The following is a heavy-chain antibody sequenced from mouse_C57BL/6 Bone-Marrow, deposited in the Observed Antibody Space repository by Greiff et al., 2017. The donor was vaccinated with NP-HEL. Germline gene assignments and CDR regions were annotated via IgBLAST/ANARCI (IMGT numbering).Heavy chain of an antibody. Sequence: EVMLVESGGGLVQPGGSLKLSCAASGFTFSDYGMAWVRQAPRKGPEWVAFISNLAYSIYYADTVTGRFTISRENAKNTLYLEMSSLRSEDTAMYYCARIYYYGSSYYFDYWGQGTTLTVSS. CDR3: ARIYYYGSSYYFDY. CDR1: GFTFSDYG. D-gene: IGHD1-1*01. V-gene: IGHV5-15*01. CDR2: ISNLAYSI. J-gene: IGHJ2*01.